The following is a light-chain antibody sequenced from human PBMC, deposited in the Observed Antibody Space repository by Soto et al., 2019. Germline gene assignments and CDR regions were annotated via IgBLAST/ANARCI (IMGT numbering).Light chain of an antibody. Sequence: EIVMTQSPATLSVSPGERATLSCRASQSVSSNLAWYQQKPGQAPRLLIYGASTRATGIPARFSGSGSGTEFTLTISSLQSEDFAVYYCQQYNSWPRSFGPGKKVDIK. CDR2: GAS. J-gene: IGKJ3*01. CDR3: QQYNSWPRS. V-gene: IGKV3-15*01. CDR1: QSVSSN.